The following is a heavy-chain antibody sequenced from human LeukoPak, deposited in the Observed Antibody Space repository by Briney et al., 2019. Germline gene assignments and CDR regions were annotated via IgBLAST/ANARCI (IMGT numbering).Heavy chain of an antibody. J-gene: IGHJ4*02. Sequence: ASVKVSCKASGYTFTSYGISWVRQAPGQGLELMGIINPSGGSTNYAQKFQGRVAMTRDTSTSTVYMELSSLRSEDTAVYYCARGLDYYDTTKGFDYWGQGTLVTVSS. CDR1: GYTFTSYG. V-gene: IGHV1-46*01. D-gene: IGHD3-22*01. CDR3: ARGLDYYDTTKGFDY. CDR2: INPSGGST.